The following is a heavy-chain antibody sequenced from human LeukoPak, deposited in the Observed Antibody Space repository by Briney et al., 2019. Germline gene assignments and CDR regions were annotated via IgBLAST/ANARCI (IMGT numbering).Heavy chain of an antibody. J-gene: IGHJ3*02. CDR3: ATDPLDYGDPTHDAFDI. V-gene: IGHV1-24*01. D-gene: IGHD4-17*01. Sequence: ASVKVSCKVSGYTLTELSMHWVQQAPGKGLEWMGGFDPEDGETIYAQKFQGRVTMTEDTSTDTAYMELSSLRSEDTAVYYCATDPLDYGDPTHDAFDIWGQGTMVTVFS. CDR2: FDPEDGET. CDR1: GYTLTELS.